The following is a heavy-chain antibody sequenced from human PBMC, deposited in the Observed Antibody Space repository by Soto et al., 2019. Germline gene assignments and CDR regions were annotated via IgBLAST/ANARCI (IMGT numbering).Heavy chain of an antibody. CDR3: ARVDIVVVPAAMALDP. CDR2: IYYSGST. Sequence: SETLSLTCTVSGGSISSYYWSWIRQPPGKGLEWIGYIYYSGSTNYNPSLKSRVTISVDTSKNQFSLKLSSVTAADTAVYYCARVDIVVVPAAMALDPWGQGTLVTVSS. D-gene: IGHD2-2*03. J-gene: IGHJ5*02. V-gene: IGHV4-59*01. CDR1: GGSISSYY.